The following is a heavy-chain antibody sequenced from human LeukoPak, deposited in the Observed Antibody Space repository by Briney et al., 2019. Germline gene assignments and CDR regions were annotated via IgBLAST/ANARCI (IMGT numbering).Heavy chain of an antibody. Sequence: SETLSLTCTVSGGSISSYYWSWIRQPAGKRLEWIGRIYTSGSTNYNPSLKSRVTMSVDTSKNQFSLKLSSVTAADTAVYYCARVAILTGYPYYYYYYMDVWGKGTTVTVSS. CDR1: GGSISSYY. CDR2: IYTSGST. D-gene: IGHD3-9*01. CDR3: ARVAILTGYPYYYYYYMDV. J-gene: IGHJ6*03. V-gene: IGHV4-4*07.